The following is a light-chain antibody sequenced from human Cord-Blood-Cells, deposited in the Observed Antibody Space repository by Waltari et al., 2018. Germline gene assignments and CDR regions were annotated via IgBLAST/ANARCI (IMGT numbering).Light chain of an antibody. CDR1: SSDVGSYNL. Sequence: CTGTSSDVGSYNLVSWYQQHPGKAPKLMIYEGSKRPSGVSNRFSGSKSGNTASLTISGLQAEDEADYYCCSYAGSSTYVFGTGTKVTVL. CDR3: CSYAGSSTYV. J-gene: IGLJ1*01. V-gene: IGLV2-23*01. CDR2: EGS.